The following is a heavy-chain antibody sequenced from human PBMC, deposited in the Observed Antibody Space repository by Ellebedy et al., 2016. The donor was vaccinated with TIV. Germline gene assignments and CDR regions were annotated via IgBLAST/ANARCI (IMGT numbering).Heavy chain of an antibody. CDR1: GFAFESYT. V-gene: IGHV3-48*02. Sequence: PGGSLRLSCAASGFAFESYTMNWVRQAPGRGLELVSHISSSSIYYADSVKGRFTISRDNAKNSLYLQMNSLRDEDTAIYYCARGYYVSGILSYWGQGALVTVSS. CDR3: ARGYYVSGILSY. D-gene: IGHD3-10*01. CDR2: ISSSSI. J-gene: IGHJ4*02.